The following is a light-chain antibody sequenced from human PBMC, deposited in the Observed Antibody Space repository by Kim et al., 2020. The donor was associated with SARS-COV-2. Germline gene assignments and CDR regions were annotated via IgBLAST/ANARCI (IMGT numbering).Light chain of an antibody. CDR2: LNSDGSH. V-gene: IGLV4-69*01. J-gene: IGLJ3*02. Sequence: QLVLTQPPSASATLVASSTLTRTLTSGHSRTAIAWHQQQPERGPRYLMKLNSDGSHTKGDGIPDRFSGSSSGAERYLTISSLPAADEADYYCQTWDTGIHVFGRGPQLAVL. CDR1: SGHSRTA. CDR3: QTWDTGIHV.